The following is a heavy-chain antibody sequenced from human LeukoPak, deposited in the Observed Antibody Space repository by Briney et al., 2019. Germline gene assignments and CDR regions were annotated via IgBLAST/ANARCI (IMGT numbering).Heavy chain of an antibody. J-gene: IGHJ4*02. Sequence: SQTLSLTCTVSGGSISSGVYYWSWIRQHPGKGLEWIGYIYYSASPSYNPSLKSRLTISLDTSKNQFSLKLTSMTAADTAVYYCARGAVAGYSNAPLDYWGPGTLVTVSS. CDR3: ARGAVAGYSNAPLDY. CDR2: IYYSASP. V-gene: IGHV4-31*03. D-gene: IGHD6-13*01. CDR1: GGSISSGVYY.